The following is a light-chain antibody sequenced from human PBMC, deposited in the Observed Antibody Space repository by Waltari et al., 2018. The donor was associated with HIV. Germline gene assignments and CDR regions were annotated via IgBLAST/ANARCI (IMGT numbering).Light chain of an antibody. J-gene: IGLJ2*01. CDR3: HSRDSSGSHVV. Sequence: SSELTQAPAVSVALGQTVRITCQGDSLRSYYASWYKQKPGQTPVLVIFGKNNRPSGIPDRFSGSSSGSTASLIITGAQAEDEADYYCHSRDSSGSHVVLGGGTKLTV. V-gene: IGLV3-19*01. CDR1: SLRSYY. CDR2: GKN.